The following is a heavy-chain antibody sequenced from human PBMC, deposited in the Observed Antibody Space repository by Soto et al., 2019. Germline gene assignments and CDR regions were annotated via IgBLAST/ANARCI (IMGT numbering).Heavy chain of an antibody. CDR3: ARGAGGYPPPPEYFQH. J-gene: IGHJ1*01. Sequence: QVQLVQSGAEVKKPGSSVKVSCKASGGTFSSYAISWVRQAPGQGLEWMGGIIPIFGTANYAQKFQGRVTITADESTSTAYLELSSLRSEDTAVYYCARGAGGYPPPPEYFQHWGQGTLVTVSS. D-gene: IGHD3-22*01. CDR2: IIPIFGTA. CDR1: GGTFSSYA. V-gene: IGHV1-69*01.